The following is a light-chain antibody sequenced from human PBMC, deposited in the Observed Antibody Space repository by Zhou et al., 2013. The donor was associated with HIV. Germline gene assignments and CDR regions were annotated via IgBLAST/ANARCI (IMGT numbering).Light chain of an antibody. J-gene: IGKJ1*01. Sequence: EFVLTQSPGTLSLSPGERATLSCRTSQSVSSSYLAWYQQKPGQAPRLLIYDTSTRATGIPARFSGSGSGTEFTLTISSMQSEDFAVYYCQQYENWPPWTFGQGTKVEI. V-gene: IGKV3-15*01. CDR1: QSVSSSY. CDR2: DTS. CDR3: QQYENWPPWT.